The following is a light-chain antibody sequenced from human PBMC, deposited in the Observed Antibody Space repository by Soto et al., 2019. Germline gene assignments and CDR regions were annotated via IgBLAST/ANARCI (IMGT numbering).Light chain of an antibody. J-gene: IGKJ4*01. V-gene: IGKV3-20*01. CDR2: GAS. Sequence: EIVLTQSPGTLSLSPGERATLSCMASQSVSNNYLAWYQQKPGQAPRLLIYGASSRATGIPDRFSGSGSGTDFTLTISRLEPEDFAVYYCQQYGSSPLTFGGGTKVDIK. CDR1: QSVSNNY. CDR3: QQYGSSPLT.